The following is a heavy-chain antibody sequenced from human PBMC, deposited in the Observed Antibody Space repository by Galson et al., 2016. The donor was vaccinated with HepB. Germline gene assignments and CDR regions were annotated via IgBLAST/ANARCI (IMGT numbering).Heavy chain of an antibody. D-gene: IGHD6-25*01. V-gene: IGHV4-4*02. CDR2: AYHSGNS. Sequence: SETLSLTCAVSGDSVSSDTWWSWVRQSPGKGLEWIAEAYHSGNSNYNPALKTRLIMSVDSSKNEISLKLTSVTAADTAVYYCAKDGPAHSGGWHFGLWGRGTLVTVSS. J-gene: IGHJ2*01. CDR1: GDSVSSDTW. CDR3: AKDGPAHSGGWHFGL.